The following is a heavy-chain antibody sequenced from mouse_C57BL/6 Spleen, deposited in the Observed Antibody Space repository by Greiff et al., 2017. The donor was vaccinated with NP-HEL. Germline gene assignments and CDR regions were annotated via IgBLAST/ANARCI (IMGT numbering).Heavy chain of an antibody. CDR2: IHPGSGST. J-gene: IGHJ1*03. V-gene: IGHV1-55*01. CDR1: GYTFTSYW. Sequence: QVQLQQPGAELVKPGASVKMSCKASGYTFTSYWITWVKQRPGQGLEWIGDIHPGSGSTNYNEKFKSKATLTVDTSSSTAYMQLSSLTSEDSAFYYCARGGYGSSYGWYFDVWGTGTTVTVSS. D-gene: IGHD1-1*01. CDR3: ARGGYGSSYGWYFDV.